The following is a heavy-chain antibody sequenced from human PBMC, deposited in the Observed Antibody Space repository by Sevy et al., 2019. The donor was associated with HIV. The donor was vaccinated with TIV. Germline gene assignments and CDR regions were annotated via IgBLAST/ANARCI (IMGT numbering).Heavy chain of an antibody. Sequence: GGSLRLSCAASGFTFSSYSMNWVRQAPGKGLEWVGRIKSKADGGTTDYAAPVKGRFTISRDDSKNTLYLQMNSLKTDDTAVYYCTTDPIIVLLVTDGMDVWGQGTTVTVSS. CDR2: IKSKADGGTT. D-gene: IGHD2-8*02. V-gene: IGHV3-15*01. J-gene: IGHJ6*02. CDR3: TTDPIIVLLVTDGMDV. CDR1: GFTFSSYS.